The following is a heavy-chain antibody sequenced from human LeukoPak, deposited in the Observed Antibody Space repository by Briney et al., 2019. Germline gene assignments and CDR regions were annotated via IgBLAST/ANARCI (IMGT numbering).Heavy chain of an antibody. CDR1: GGSISSGGYY. V-gene: IGHV4-31*03. D-gene: IGHD4-11*01. CDR3: ARGSSAVTTGPSYYYYGMDV. J-gene: IGHJ6*02. Sequence: TLSLTCTVSGGSISSGGYYWSWIRQHPGKGLEWIGYIYYSGSTYYNPSLKSRVTISVDTSKNQFSLNLSSVTAADTAVYYCARGSSAVTTGPSYYYYGMDVWGQGTTVTVSS. CDR2: IYYSGST.